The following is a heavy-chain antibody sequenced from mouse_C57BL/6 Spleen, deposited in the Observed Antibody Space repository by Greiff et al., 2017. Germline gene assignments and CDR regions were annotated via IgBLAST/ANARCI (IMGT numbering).Heavy chain of an antibody. CDR2: IDPSDSYT. Sequence: VQLQQPGAELVKPGASVKLSCKASGYTFTSYWMQWVKQRPGQGLEWIGEIDPSDSYTNYNQKVKGKATLTVDTSSSTAYMQLSSLTSEDSAVYYCARRNYFDYWGQGTTLTVSS. CDR3: ARRNYFDY. V-gene: IGHV1-50*01. CDR1: GYTFTSYW. J-gene: IGHJ2*01.